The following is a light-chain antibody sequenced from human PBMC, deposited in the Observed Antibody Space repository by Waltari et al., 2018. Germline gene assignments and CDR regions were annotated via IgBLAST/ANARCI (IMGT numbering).Light chain of an antibody. CDR2: AAS. Sequence: DIQMTQSPSSLSASVGDRVTITCRASQSIDTYLNWYQQKPGKAPELLIYAASSLQSGVPSRFSGSGSETDFTLTISSLQPEDFATYYCQQSYSTPLTFGGGTKVEIK. J-gene: IGKJ4*01. CDR1: QSIDTY. V-gene: IGKV1-39*01. CDR3: QQSYSTPLT.